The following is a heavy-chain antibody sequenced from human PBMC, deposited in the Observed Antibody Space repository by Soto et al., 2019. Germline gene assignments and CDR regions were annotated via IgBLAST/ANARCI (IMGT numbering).Heavy chain of an antibody. V-gene: IGHV1-2*02. Sequence: GASVKVSCKASGYTFTGYYMHWVRQAPGQGLEWMGGINPNIGTANYAQKFQGRVTITTDESTSTAYMELSSLRSEDTAVYYCARSHSGSYYASGDEAFDIWGQGTMVTVSS. CDR3: ARSHSGSYYASGDEAFDI. CDR1: GYTFTGYY. CDR2: INPNIGTA. J-gene: IGHJ3*02. D-gene: IGHD1-26*01.